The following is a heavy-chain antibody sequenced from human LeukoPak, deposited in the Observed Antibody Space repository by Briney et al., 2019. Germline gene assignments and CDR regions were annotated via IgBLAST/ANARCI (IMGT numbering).Heavy chain of an antibody. V-gene: IGHV3-23*01. CDR1: GFTFSSYA. CDR3: AKTSLVNSAYDSPFHY. D-gene: IGHD5-12*01. CDR2: VRGSGTDT. J-gene: IGHJ4*02. Sequence: PGRSLRLSCAASGFTFSSYAMHWVRQAPGKGLEWVSAVRGSGTDTYYADSVKGRFTISRDNSKNTQYLQMNSLSAEDTAIYYCAKTSLVNSAYDSPFHYWGLGTLVTVSS.